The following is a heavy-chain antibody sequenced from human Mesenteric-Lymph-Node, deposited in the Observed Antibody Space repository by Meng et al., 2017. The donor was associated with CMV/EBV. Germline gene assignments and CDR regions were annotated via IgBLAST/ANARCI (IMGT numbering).Heavy chain of an antibody. CDR1: GFTFANTW. CDR2: IKSKSDGGTR. CDR3: TTVRTY. J-gene: IGHJ4*02. V-gene: IGHV3-15*01. Sequence: ESLKISCAASGFTFANTWMNWVRQSPGKGLEWVGRIKSKSDGGTRDYAAAVKGRFSISRDDSKNTLYLQMNSLLTDDTAVYYCTTVRTYWGQGTLVTVSS.